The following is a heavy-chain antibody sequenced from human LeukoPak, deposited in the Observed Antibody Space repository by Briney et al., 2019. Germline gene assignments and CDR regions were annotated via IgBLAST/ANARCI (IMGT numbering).Heavy chain of an antibody. CDR3: ARGGTYFSGYSVYFDY. V-gene: IGHV1-46*01. Sequence: VAAVTVSFTSSAYTFTNYFMYWVRQPPGQGLEWMGIINPSGGSTSSAQKFQGRVTMTRDTSTSTVYMELSGLISEDTAVYYCARGGTYFSGYSVYFDYWGQGTLVTVSS. D-gene: IGHD1-26*01. J-gene: IGHJ4*02. CDR2: INPSGGST. CDR1: AYTFTNYF.